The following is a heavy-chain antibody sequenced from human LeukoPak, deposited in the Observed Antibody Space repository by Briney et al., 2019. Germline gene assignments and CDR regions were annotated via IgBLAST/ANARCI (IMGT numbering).Heavy chain of an antibody. V-gene: IGHV4-61*01. CDR2: IYYSGST. CDR3: ARHGVGRGGDFDY. J-gene: IGHJ4*02. CDR1: GGSISSGSYY. D-gene: IGHD3-10*01. Sequence: PSETLSLTCTVSGGSISSGSYYWSWIRQPPGKGLEWIGYIYYSGSTKYNPSLKSRVTISVDTSKNQFSLKLSSVTAADTAVYYCARHGVGRGGDFDYWGQGTLVTVSS.